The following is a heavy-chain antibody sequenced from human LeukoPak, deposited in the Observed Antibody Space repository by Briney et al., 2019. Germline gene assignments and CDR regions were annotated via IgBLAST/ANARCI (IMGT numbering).Heavy chain of an antibody. CDR1: GGSISSYY. J-gene: IGHJ3*02. D-gene: IGHD6-13*01. CDR2: IYSGGST. Sequence: ETLSLTCTVSGGSISSYYWSWIRQPPGKGLEWVSVIYSGGSTYYADSVKGRFTISRHNSKNTLYLQMNSLRAEDTAVYYCARYLEYSSSYHGAFDIWGQGTMVTVSS. CDR3: ARYLEYSSSYHGAFDI. V-gene: IGHV3-53*04.